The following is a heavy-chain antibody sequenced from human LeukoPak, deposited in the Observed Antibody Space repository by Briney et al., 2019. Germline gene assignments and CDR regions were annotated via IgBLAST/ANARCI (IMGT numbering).Heavy chain of an antibody. CDR1: GGSFSGYY. Sequence: SETLSLTCAVYGGSFSGYYWSWIRQPPGKGLEWIGEINHSGSTNYNPSLKSRVTISVDTSKNQFSLKLSSVTAADTAVYYCARALGGYCSGGSCYIYYYYGMDVWGQGTTVTVSS. CDR2: INHSGST. D-gene: IGHD2-15*01. CDR3: ARALGGYCSGGSCYIYYYYGMDV. J-gene: IGHJ6*02. V-gene: IGHV4-34*01.